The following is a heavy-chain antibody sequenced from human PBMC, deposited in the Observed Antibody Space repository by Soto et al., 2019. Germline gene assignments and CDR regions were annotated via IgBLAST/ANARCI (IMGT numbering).Heavy chain of an antibody. V-gene: IGHV3-23*01. CDR2: ISGSGGST. J-gene: IGHJ5*02. D-gene: IGHD3-10*01. CDR1: EFAFIGDA. Sequence: PGGSLRHSCAAAEFAFIGDARNWVRQAPGKGLEWVSTISGSGGSTYYADSVKGRFTISRDNSKNTLYLQMNSLRAEDTAVYYCAKASVTMVRGVTVVWFDPWGQGTLVTVSS. CDR3: AKASVTMVRGVTVVWFDP.